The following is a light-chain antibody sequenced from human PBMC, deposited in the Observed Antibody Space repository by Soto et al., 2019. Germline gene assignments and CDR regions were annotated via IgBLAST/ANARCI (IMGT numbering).Light chain of an antibody. V-gene: IGLV2-8*01. CDR3: SSYAGNNIVV. CDR1: SGDVGGYNY. CDR2: EVS. J-gene: IGLJ2*01. Sequence: QSVLTQPPSVSGSPGQSVTISCSGTSGDVGGYNYVSWYQQHPGTAPKLVIYEVSERPSAVPDRFSGSKSGNTASLTVSGLQADDEAEYYCSSYAGNNIVVVGGGTKLTVL.